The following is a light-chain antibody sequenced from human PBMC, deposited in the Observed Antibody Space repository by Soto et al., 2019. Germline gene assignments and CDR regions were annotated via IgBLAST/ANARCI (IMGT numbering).Light chain of an antibody. V-gene: IGKV3-15*01. Sequence: EIVLTQSPATLSLSPGERATLSCRASQSVSSNLAWYQQKPGQAPRLLIYDASTRATGIPARFSGSGSGTEFTLTISSLQSEDFAVYYCQQYNNWPPWTFGRGTKVDIK. CDR2: DAS. J-gene: IGKJ1*01. CDR3: QQYNNWPPWT. CDR1: QSVSSN.